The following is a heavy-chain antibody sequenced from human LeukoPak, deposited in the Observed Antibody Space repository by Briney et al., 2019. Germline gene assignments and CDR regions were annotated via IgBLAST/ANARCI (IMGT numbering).Heavy chain of an antibody. D-gene: IGHD6-19*01. Sequence: PSETLSLTCAVYGVSFSGYYWNWIRQSPGKGLEWIEEINHSGTTSYNPSLKSRVTISVDTSKNQFSLKLSTVTAADTTVYYCARGFGSGWSTLFDYWGQGTLVTVSS. CDR3: ARGFGSGWSTLFDY. CDR1: GVSFSGYY. V-gene: IGHV4-34*01. CDR2: INHSGTT. J-gene: IGHJ4*02.